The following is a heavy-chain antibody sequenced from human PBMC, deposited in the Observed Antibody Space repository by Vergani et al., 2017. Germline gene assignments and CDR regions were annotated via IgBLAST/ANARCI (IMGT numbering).Heavy chain of an antibody. CDR1: GYSISSGYY. V-gene: IGHV4-38-2*01. CDR3: ARKNCGGDCLDFDY. CDR2: IYHSGCT. J-gene: IGHJ4*02. Sequence: QVQLQESGPGLVKPSETLSLTCAVSGYSISSGYYWGWIRQPPGKGLEWIGSIYHSGCTYYYPSLKSRVTISVDTSKNQFSLKLSSVTAADTAVYYCARKNCGGDCLDFDYWGQGTLVTVSS. D-gene: IGHD2-21*02.